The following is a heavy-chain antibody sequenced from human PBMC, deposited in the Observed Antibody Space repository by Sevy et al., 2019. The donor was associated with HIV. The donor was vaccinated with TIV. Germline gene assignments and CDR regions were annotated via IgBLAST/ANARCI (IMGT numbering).Heavy chain of an antibody. CDR2: IRYDGSNK. CDR3: AKGLAVAGREGTLFDY. J-gene: IGHJ4*02. Sequence: GGSLRLSCAASGFTFSSYGMHWVRQAPGKGLEWVAFIRYDGSNKYYADSVKGRFTISRDNSKNTLYLQMNSLRAGDTAVYYCAKGLAVAGREGTLFDYWGQGTLVTVSS. CDR1: GFTFSSYG. D-gene: IGHD6-19*01. V-gene: IGHV3-30*02.